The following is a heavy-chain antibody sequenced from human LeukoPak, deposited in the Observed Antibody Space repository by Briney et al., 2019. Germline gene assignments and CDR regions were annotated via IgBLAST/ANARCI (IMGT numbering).Heavy chain of an antibody. J-gene: IGHJ6*03. D-gene: IGHD2-15*01. CDR1: GYTFTGYY. Sequence: GASVKVSCKASGYTFTGYYMHWVRQAPGQGLEWMGWINPNSGGTNYAQKFQGRVTMTRDTSISTAYMELSRLRSDDTAVYYCARGTPSRVVGYGSYYYYYYMDVWGKGTTVTVSS. CDR3: ARGTPSRVVGYGSYYYYYYMDV. V-gene: IGHV1-2*02. CDR2: INPNSGGT.